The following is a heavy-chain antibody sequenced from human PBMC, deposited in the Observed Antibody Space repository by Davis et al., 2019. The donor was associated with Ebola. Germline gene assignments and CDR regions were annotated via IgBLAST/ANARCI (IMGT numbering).Heavy chain of an antibody. CDR3: ARNLASVVTANYYYGMDV. J-gene: IGHJ6*02. CDR2: IWYDGSNK. Sequence: GESLKISCAASGFTFSSYGMHWVRQAPGKGLEWVAVIWYDGSNKYYADSVKGRFTISRDNAKNSLYLQMNSLRAEDTAVYHCARNLASVVTANYYYGMDVWGQGTTVTVSS. V-gene: IGHV3-33*01. CDR1: GFTFSSYG. D-gene: IGHD2-21*02.